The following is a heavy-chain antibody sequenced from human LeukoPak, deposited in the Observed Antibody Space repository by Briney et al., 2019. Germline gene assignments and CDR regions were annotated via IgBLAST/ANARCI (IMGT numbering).Heavy chain of an antibody. CDR3: ARDRENSSGWPGYYMDV. J-gene: IGHJ6*03. D-gene: IGHD6-19*01. V-gene: IGHV1-2*02. CDR2: INPNSGGT. CDR1: GYTFTGYY. Sequence: ASVKVSCKASGYTFTGYYMHWVRQAPGQGLEWMGWINPNSGGTNYAQKFQGRVTMTRDTSITTAYMELSRLRSDDTAVYYCARDRENSSGWPGYYMDVWGKGTTVTVSS.